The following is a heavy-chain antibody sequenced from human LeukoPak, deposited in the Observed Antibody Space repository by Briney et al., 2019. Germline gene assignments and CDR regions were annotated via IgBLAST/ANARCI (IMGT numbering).Heavy chain of an antibody. D-gene: IGHD4-17*01. CDR2: IIPIFGTA. CDR3: ARDYPVRLP. V-gene: IGHV1-69*05. CDR1: GGTFSSYA. Sequence: SVKVSCKASGGTFSSYAISWVRQAPGQGLEWMGGIIPIFGTANYAQKFQGRVTMTRDTSISTAYMELSRLRSDDTAVYYCARDYPVRLPWGQGTLVTVSS. J-gene: IGHJ5*02.